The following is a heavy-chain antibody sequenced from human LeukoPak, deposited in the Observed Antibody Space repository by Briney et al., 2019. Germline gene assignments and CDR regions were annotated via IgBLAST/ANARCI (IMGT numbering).Heavy chain of an antibody. CDR2: IIPIFGTA. D-gene: IGHD3-3*01. Sequence: ASVKVSCKASGGTFSNYAISWVRQAPGQGLEWMGGIIPIFGTANYAQKFQGRVTITTDESTSTAYMELSSLRSEDTAVYYCARESVLRFFNWFDPWGQGTLVTVSS. V-gene: IGHV1-69*05. CDR3: ARESVLRFFNWFDP. CDR1: GGTFSNYA. J-gene: IGHJ5*02.